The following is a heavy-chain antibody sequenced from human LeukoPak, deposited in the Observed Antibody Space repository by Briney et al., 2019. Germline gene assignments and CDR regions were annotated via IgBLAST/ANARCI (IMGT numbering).Heavy chain of an antibody. CDR1: GFTFDDYA. CDR2: VSYDGSNK. V-gene: IGHV3-30*04. J-gene: IGHJ4*02. CDR3: ARQRGPKLATGTRYFDY. Sequence: GGSLRLSCAASGFTFDDYAMHWVRQAPGKGLEWVGAVSYDGSNKYYADSVRGRFTISRDNSKNKLYMQMNSPRAEDTAVYSCARQRGPKLATGTRYFDYWGQGTLVPVSS. D-gene: IGHD4-11*01.